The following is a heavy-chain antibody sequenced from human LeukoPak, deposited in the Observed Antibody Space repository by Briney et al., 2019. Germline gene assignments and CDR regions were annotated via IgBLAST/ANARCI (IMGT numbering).Heavy chain of an antibody. CDR2: IRSSSSYI. V-gene: IGHV3-21*01. D-gene: IGHD6-13*01. J-gene: IGHJ2*01. CDR1: GFTFSSYS. CDR3: ARDLRKGGSSWYRGWYFDL. Sequence: PGGSLRLSCAASGFTFSSYSMNWVRQAPGKGLEWVASIRSSSSYIYYADSVKGRFTISRDNAKNSLYLQMNSLRAEDTAVYYCARDLRKGGSSWYRGWYFDLWGRGTLVTVSS.